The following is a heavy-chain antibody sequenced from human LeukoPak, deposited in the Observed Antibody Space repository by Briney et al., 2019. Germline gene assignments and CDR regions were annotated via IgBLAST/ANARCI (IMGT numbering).Heavy chain of an antibody. J-gene: IGHJ5*02. CDR1: GGSISSYY. Sequence: SETLSLTCTVSGGSISSYYWSWIRQPAGKGLEWVGRIYTSGSTNYNPSLKSRVTMSVDTSKSQFSLKLSSVTAADTAVYYCARSKSDVVDSGYYPFNNWFDPWGQGTLVTVSS. CDR3: ARSKSDVVDSGYYPFNNWFDP. CDR2: IYTSGST. V-gene: IGHV4-4*07. D-gene: IGHD3-22*01.